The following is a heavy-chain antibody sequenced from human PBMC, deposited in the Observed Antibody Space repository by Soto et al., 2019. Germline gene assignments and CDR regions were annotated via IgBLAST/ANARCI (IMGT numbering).Heavy chain of an antibody. V-gene: IGHV4-38-2*01. CDR2: IYHSGST. CDR3: ARAEGFLGDYSYGMDI. Sequence: SETLSLTCAVSGYSISSGYYWGWIRQPPGKGLEWIGSIYHSGSTYHNPSLKSRVTISVDTSKNQFSLKLSSVTAADTAVYYCARAEGFLGDYSYGMDIWGQGTTVTVSS. CDR1: GYSISSGYY. J-gene: IGHJ6*02. D-gene: IGHD3-10*01.